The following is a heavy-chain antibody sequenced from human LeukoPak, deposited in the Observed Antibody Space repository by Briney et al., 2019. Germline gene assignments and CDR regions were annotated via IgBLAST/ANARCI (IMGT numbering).Heavy chain of an antibody. J-gene: IGHJ4*02. CDR3: ASDVGTSGWYTFDF. CDR2: TYYRSKWYN. Sequence: SQTLSATCTISGDSVSSNNGAWNWIRQSPSRGLEWLGRTYYRSKWYNDYAVSVRGRITINPDTSKNQFSLQLNSVTPEDTAVYYCASDVGTSGWYTFDFWGQGTLVTVSS. V-gene: IGHV6-1*01. D-gene: IGHD6-19*01. CDR1: GDSVSSNNGA.